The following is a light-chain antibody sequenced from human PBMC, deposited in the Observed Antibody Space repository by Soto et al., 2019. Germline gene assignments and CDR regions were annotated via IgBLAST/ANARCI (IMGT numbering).Light chain of an antibody. CDR3: QSCDSCVEV. Sequence: NFMLTQPQSVSESPGETVTISCTLSGGSITSNYVQWYQQRPGRAPSTLIYDDDQRPSGVPDRFSGSIDSSSHSASLTISGLMTEDEATSYCQSCDSCVEVFGGGTKLTVL. V-gene: IGLV6-57*03. CDR2: DDD. CDR1: GGSITSNY. J-gene: IGLJ3*02.